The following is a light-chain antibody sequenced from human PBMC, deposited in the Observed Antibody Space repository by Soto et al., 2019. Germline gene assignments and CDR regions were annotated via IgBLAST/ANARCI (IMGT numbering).Light chain of an antibody. V-gene: IGKV3-11*01. CDR3: QQRSNWST. Sequence: VMTQSAAALSVSVGERVTLSCRASQSVSTNLAWYQQKPGQAPRLLIYDASNRATGIPARFSGSGSGTDFTLTISSLEPEDFAVYYCQQRSNWSTFGGGTKVDIK. CDR1: QSVSTN. CDR2: DAS. J-gene: IGKJ4*01.